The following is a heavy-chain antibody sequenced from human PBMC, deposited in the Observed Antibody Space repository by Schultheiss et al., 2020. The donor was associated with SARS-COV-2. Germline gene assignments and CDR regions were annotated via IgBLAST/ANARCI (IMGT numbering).Heavy chain of an antibody. Sequence: LSLTCAVSGGSITDTNWWTWVRQPPGKGLEWVSSISSSSSYIYYADSVKGRFTISRDNAKNSLYLQMNSLRAEDTAVYYCARGGGAFDIWGQGTMVTVSS. D-gene: IGHD3-16*01. CDR1: GGSITDTN. CDR3: ARGGGAFDI. CDR2: ISSSSSYI. J-gene: IGHJ3*02. V-gene: IGHV3-21*01.